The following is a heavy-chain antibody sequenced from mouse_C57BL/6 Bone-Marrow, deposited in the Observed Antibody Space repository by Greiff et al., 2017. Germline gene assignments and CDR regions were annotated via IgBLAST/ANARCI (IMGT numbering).Heavy chain of an antibody. CDR3: APLSLWLRRRDYAMDY. V-gene: IGHV1-19*01. Sequence: EVKLMESGPVLVKPGASVKMSCKASGYTFTDYYMNWVKQSHGKSLEWIGVINPYNGGTSYNQKFKGKATLTVDKSSSTAYMELNSLTSEDSAVYYCAPLSLWLRRRDYAMDYWGQGTSVTVSS. J-gene: IGHJ4*01. CDR2: INPYNGGT. CDR1: GYTFTDYY. D-gene: IGHD2-2*01.